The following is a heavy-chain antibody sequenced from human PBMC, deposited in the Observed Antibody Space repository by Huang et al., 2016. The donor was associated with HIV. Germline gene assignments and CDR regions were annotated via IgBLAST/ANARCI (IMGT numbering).Heavy chain of an antibody. CDR3: AKDPSSPYGDSYFEQ. D-gene: IGHD4-17*01. Sequence: EVQLLESGGGLVQPGGSLRLSCAASGFTFIDFAMSWVRPAPGKGLEWVSAIRGSGHRTYYADAVKGLFTISRDNAKNTLYLQMNKLRVEDTAVYFCAKDPSSPYGDSYFEQWGQGTLVTVSP. CDR1: GFTFIDFA. J-gene: IGHJ4*02. CDR2: IRGSGHRT. V-gene: IGHV3-23*01.